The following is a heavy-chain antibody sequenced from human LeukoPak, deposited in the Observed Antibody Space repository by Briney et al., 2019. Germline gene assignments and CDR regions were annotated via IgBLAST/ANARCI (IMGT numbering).Heavy chain of an antibody. Sequence: GGSLRLSCAASGFTFSSYGMHWVRQAPGKGVEWVAVIWYDGSNKYYADSVKGRFTISRDNSKNTLYLQMNSLRAEDTAVYYCARGENDYGDYFDYWGQGTLVTVSS. CDR2: IWYDGSNK. CDR3: ARGENDYGDYFDY. J-gene: IGHJ4*02. CDR1: GFTFSSYG. D-gene: IGHD4-17*01. V-gene: IGHV3-33*01.